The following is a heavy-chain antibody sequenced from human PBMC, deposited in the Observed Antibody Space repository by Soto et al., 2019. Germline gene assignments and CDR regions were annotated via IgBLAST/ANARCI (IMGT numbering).Heavy chain of an antibody. CDR3: AKDQGEVVVAATGGNWFDP. CDR2: ISGSGGST. CDR1: GFTFSSYA. J-gene: IGHJ5*02. V-gene: IGHV3-23*01. Sequence: EVQLLESGGGLVQPGGSLRLSCAASGFTFSSYAMSWVRQAPGKGLEWVSAISGSGGSTYYADSVKGRFTISRDNSKNTLYLQMNSLRAEDTAVYYCAKDQGEVVVAATGGNWFDPWGQGTLVTVSS. D-gene: IGHD2-15*01.